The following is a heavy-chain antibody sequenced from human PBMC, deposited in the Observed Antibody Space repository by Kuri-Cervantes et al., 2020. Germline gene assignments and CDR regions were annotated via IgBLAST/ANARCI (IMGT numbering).Heavy chain of an antibody. Sequence: GESLKISCAASGFTVSSNYMNWVRQAPGKGLEWVSYISSSTIYYADSVKGRFTISRDNAKNSLYLQMNSLRDEDTAVYYCARDRWNDLYYYGMDVWGQETTVTVSS. CDR1: GFTVSSNY. D-gene: IGHD1-1*01. J-gene: IGHJ6*02. CDR2: ISSSTI. V-gene: IGHV3-48*02. CDR3: ARDRWNDLYYYGMDV.